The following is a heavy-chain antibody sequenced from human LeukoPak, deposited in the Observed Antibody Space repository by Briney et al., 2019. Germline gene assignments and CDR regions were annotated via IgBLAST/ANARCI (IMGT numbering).Heavy chain of an antibody. V-gene: IGHV1-3*01. CDR3: ARSLGGSYGWLDY. CDR1: GGTFSSYA. J-gene: IGHJ4*02. CDR2: INAGNGNT. Sequence: GASVKVSCKASGGTFSSYAISWVRQAPGQRLEWMGWINAGNGNTKYSQKFQGRVTIARDTSASTAYMELSSLRSEDTAVYYCARSLGGSYGWLDYWGQGTLVTVSS. D-gene: IGHD1-26*01.